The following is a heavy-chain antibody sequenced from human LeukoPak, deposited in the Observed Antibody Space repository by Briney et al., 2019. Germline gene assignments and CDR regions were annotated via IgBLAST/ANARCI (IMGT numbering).Heavy chain of an antibody. D-gene: IGHD5-12*01. V-gene: IGHV4-39*01. Sequence: SETLSLTCTVSGGSISSSSYYWGWIRQPPGKGLEWIGSIYYSGSTYYNPSLKSRVTISVDTSKNQFSLKLSSVTAADTAVYYCETHMIVATIFAWGQGTVVIVSS. J-gene: IGHJ5*02. CDR2: IYYSGST. CDR1: GGSISSSSYY. CDR3: ETHMIVATIFA.